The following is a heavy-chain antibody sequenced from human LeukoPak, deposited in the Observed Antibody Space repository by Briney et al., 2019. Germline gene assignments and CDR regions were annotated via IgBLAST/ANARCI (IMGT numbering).Heavy chain of an antibody. V-gene: IGHV4-59*01. CDR2: IYYSGGT. Sequence: SETLSLTCTVSGGSISSYYWSWIRQPPGKGLEWIGYIYYSGGTNYNPSLKSRVTISVDTSKNQFSLKLGSVTAADTAVYYCASTTLGYCSSTSCPNGLFDYWGQGTLVTVSS. CDR1: GGSISSYY. CDR3: ASTTLGYCSSTSCPNGLFDY. D-gene: IGHD2-2*01. J-gene: IGHJ4*02.